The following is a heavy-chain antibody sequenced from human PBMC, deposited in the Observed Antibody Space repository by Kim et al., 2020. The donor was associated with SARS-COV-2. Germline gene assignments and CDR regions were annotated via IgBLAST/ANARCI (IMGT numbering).Heavy chain of an antibody. V-gene: IGHV3-43D*03. CDR1: GFTFDDYA. CDR2: ISWDGGST. CDR3: AKDMVPPVTMVRGATYYYGMDV. J-gene: IGHJ6*02. D-gene: IGHD3-10*01. Sequence: GGSLRLSCAASGFTFDDYAMHWVRQAPGKGLEWVSLISWDGGSTYYADSVKGRFTISRDNSKNSLYLQMNSLRAEDTALYYCAKDMVPPVTMVRGATYYYGMDVWGQGTTVTVSS.